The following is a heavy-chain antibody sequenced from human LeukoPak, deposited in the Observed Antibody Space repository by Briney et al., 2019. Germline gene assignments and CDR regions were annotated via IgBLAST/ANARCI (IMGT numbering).Heavy chain of an antibody. CDR1: GYTFTGYY. D-gene: IGHD6-19*01. CDR2: INPNSGGT. J-gene: IGHJ4*02. CDR3: APRGGSRGWYVFDY. V-gene: IGHV1-2*06. Sequence: GASVKVSCKAPGYTFTGYYMHWVRQAPGQGLEWMGRINPNSGGTNYAQKFQGRVTMTRDTSISTAYMELSRLRSDDTAVYYCAPRGGSRGWYVFDYWGQGTLVTVSS.